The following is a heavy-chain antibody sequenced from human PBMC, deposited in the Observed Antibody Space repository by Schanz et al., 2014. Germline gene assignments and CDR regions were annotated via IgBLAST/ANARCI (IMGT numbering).Heavy chain of an antibody. V-gene: IGHV1-18*01. D-gene: IGHD3-10*01. CDR1: GYSFTTYG. CDR3: ARDRVACVRGPLGID. CDR2: ISAFDDKT. Sequence: QVQLVQSAPEVKKPGASVKVSCKASGYSFTTYGLNWVRQAPGQGPEWMGWISAFDDKTDYAQNFQGRLIMTTDTATTTVYMELRNLKSDDTAIYYCARDRVACVRGPLGIDWGQGTQVIVSS. J-gene: IGHJ4*02.